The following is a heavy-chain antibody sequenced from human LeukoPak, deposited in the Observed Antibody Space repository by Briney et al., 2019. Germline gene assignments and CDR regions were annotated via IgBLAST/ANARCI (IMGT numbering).Heavy chain of an antibody. J-gene: IGHJ4*02. Sequence: GGSLRLSCAASGFTFSSYAMSWVRQAPGKGLEWVSAISGSGGSTYYADSVKGRFTISRDNSKNTLYLQMNSLRAEDTAVYYCAKDAPYYYDSSGHCFDYWGQGTLVTVSS. V-gene: IGHV3-23*01. D-gene: IGHD3-22*01. CDR2: ISGSGGST. CDR3: AKDAPYYYDSSGHCFDY. CDR1: GFTFSSYA.